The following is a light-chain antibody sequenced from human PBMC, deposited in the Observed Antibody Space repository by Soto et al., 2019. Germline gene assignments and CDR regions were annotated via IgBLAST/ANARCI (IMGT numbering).Light chain of an antibody. CDR2: SNN. V-gene: IGLV1-44*01. CDR1: SSNIGSNN. Sequence: QSVLTQPPSASGTTGQRVTISCSGSSSNIGSNNVNWYQQLPGTAPKLLMFSNNQRPSGVPDRFSGSRSGTSASLAISGLQSEDEADYYCAAWDDSLNGAVFGGGTQLTVL. J-gene: IGLJ2*01. CDR3: AAWDDSLNGAV.